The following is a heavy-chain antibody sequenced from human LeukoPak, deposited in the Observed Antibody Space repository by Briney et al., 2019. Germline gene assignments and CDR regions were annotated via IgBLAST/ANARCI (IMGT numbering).Heavy chain of an antibody. CDR1: GYTFTSYA. Sequence: ASVKVSCKASGYTFTSYAMNWVRQAPGQGLEWMGWINTNTGNPTYAQGFTGRFVFSLDTSVSTAYLQISGLKAEDTAVYYCARVRKGNYDILTGYYHFDYWGQGTLVTVSS. CDR3: ARVRKGNYDILTGYYHFDY. V-gene: IGHV7-4-1*02. D-gene: IGHD3-9*01. CDR2: INTNTGNP. J-gene: IGHJ4*02.